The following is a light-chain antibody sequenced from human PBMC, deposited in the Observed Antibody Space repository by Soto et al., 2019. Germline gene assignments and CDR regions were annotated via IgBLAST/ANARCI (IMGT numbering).Light chain of an antibody. CDR1: SSDVGAYNY. J-gene: IGLJ1*01. CDR2: EVS. Sequence: QSVLTQPASVSGSPGQSITISCTGSSSDVGAYNYVSWYQQHPGKVPKLLIYEVSDRPSGISNRFSGSKSGNTASLTISGLQAEDDADYYCTSYTRRSTYVFGTGTKHRP. CDR3: TSYTRRSTYV. V-gene: IGLV2-14*01.